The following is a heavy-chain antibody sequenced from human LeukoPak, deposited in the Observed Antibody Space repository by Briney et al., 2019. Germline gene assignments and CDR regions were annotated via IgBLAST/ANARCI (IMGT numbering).Heavy chain of an antibody. CDR2: IDGGGSSI. V-gene: IGHV3-11*01. D-gene: IGHD3-22*01. Sequence: PGGSLRLSCAASRFTFSDYYMSWMRQAPGRGLEWVSYIDGGGSSIYYADSAKGRFTVSRGNAENSLYLQMNSLRGEDTAVYYCVRAYSRGYSDDFDYWGQGTLVTVSS. J-gene: IGHJ4*02. CDR1: RFTFSDYY. CDR3: VRAYSRGYSDDFDY.